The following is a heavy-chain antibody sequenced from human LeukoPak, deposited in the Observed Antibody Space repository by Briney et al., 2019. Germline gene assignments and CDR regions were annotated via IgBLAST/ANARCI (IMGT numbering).Heavy chain of an antibody. Sequence: GASVTVSCKASGFTFTSSAMQWVRQARGQRLEWIGWIVVGSGNTNYAQKFQERVTITRDMSTSTAYMELSSLRYEDTAVYYCAARRGIAVNWFDPWGQGTLVTVSS. D-gene: IGHD6-19*01. CDR3: AARRGIAVNWFDP. J-gene: IGHJ5*02. V-gene: IGHV1-58*02. CDR1: GFTFTSSA. CDR2: IVVGSGNT.